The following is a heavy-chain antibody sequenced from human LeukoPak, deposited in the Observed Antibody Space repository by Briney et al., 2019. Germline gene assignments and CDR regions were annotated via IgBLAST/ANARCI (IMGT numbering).Heavy chain of an antibody. J-gene: IGHJ4*02. V-gene: IGHV1-46*01. CDR2: INPSGGST. D-gene: IGHD1-26*01. CDR3: ARDSTPTYYSGTYYFEY. Sequence: ASVKVSSKASGYTFASYYLHWVRQAPGQGLEWMGIINPSGGSTTYAQKFQGRLTVTRDTSTSTVYMELSSLRSEDTAVYYCARDSTPTYYSGTYYFEYWGQGTLVTVSS. CDR1: GYTFASYY.